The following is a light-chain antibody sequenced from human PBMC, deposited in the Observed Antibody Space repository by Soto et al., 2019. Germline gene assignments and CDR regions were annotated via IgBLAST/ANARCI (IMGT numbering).Light chain of an antibody. CDR1: SSNIGAGYD. V-gene: IGLV1-40*01. CDR3: AAWDDSLNVWV. J-gene: IGLJ3*02. Sequence: QSVLTQPPSVSGAPGQRVTISCTGNSSNIGAGYDVHWYQQLPGKAPKLLIYSNNQRPSGVPDRFSGSKSGTSASLAISGLQSEDEADYYCAAWDDSLNVWVFGGGTKVTVL. CDR2: SNN.